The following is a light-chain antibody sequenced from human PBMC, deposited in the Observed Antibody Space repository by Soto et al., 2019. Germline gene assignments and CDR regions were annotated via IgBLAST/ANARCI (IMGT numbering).Light chain of an antibody. CDR2: GAS. Sequence: EIVMTQSPATLSVSPGERATLSCRASQSIGSKLAWYQQKPGQAPRLLIYGASTRATDMPGRFSGRGSGTEFTLTINSLQSEDFAVYYCQQYRNWPRTFGQGTKVDI. CDR3: QQYRNWPRT. V-gene: IGKV3-15*01. CDR1: QSIGSK. J-gene: IGKJ1*01.